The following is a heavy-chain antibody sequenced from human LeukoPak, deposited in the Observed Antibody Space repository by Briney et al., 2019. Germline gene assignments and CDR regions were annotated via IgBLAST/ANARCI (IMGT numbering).Heavy chain of an antibody. D-gene: IGHD3-22*01. V-gene: IGHV4-39*07. CDR2: IYYSGST. Sequence: SETLSLTCTASGGSISSSSYYWGWIRQPPGKGLEWIGSIYYSGSTYYNPSLKSRVTISVDTSKNQFSLKLSSVTAADTAVYYCARDPSRYYYDSSGYWDYWGQGTLVTVSS. J-gene: IGHJ4*02. CDR3: ARDPSRYYYDSSGYWDY. CDR1: GGSISSSSYY.